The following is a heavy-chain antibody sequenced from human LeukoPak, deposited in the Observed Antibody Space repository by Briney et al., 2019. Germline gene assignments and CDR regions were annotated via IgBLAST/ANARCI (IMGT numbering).Heavy chain of an antibody. D-gene: IGHD4-17*01. CDR1: GFNFSTYT. CDR3: ARGHTAVTRHFDF. J-gene: IGHJ4*02. Sequence: GGSLRLSCAASGFNFSTYTMNWVRQAPGKGLEWVSSISSSSSYIYYADSVKGRFTISRDNAKNSLYLQMNSLRAEDTAVYYCARGHTAVTRHFDFWGQGTLVTVSS. V-gene: IGHV3-21*01. CDR2: ISSSSSYI.